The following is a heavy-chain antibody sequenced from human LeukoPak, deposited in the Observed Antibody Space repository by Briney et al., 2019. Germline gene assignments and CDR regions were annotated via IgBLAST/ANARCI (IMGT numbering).Heavy chain of an antibody. CDR3: ARRQWGAVGFDY. Sequence: SETLSLTCTVSGDSVSSTHWWSWVRQPPGKGLEWIGEIYRSGSTNDNPPLKSRVTVSVDQSKNQFSLKLTSVTAADTAVYYCARRQWGAVGFDYWGQGTLVTVSS. J-gene: IGHJ4*02. CDR2: IYRSGST. CDR1: GDSVSSTHW. D-gene: IGHD6-19*01. V-gene: IGHV4-4*02.